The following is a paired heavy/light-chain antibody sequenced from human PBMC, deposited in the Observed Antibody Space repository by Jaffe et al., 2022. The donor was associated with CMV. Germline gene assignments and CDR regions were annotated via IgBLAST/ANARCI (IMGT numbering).Light chain of an antibody. Sequence: EIVLTQSPGTLSLSPGERATLSCRASQSVSSTYLAWYQQKPGQAPRLLIYGASTRATGIPDRFSGSGSGTDFTLTISRLEPEDFAVYYCQQYGTSPRTFGQGTRLEIK. CDR3: QQYGTSPRT. V-gene: IGKV3-20*01. CDR1: QSVSSTY. CDR2: GAS. J-gene: IGKJ2*01.
Heavy chain of an antibody. D-gene: IGHD6-19*01. Sequence: QVQLQESGPGLAKPSETLSLTCSVSGGSFSNNYWNWIRQPPGKGLEWIGYIDYSGNTNYNPSLKSRVTISVDTSKNQFSLKLSSVTAADRAVYYCARAFSRGWMGAFDIWGQGTMVTVSS. V-gene: IGHV4-59*01. CDR2: IDYSGNT. CDR1: GGSFSNNY. J-gene: IGHJ3*02. CDR3: ARAFSRGWMGAFDI.